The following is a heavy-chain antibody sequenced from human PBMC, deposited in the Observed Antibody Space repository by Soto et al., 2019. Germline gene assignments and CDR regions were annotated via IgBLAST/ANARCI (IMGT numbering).Heavy chain of an antibody. CDR2: VYYRGRS. CDR1: GGSVTNSSYY. J-gene: IGHJ4*02. CDR3: VSQRTTVPTQAYFDY. Sequence: SETLSLTCTVSGGSVTNSSYYWGWIRQSPGKGLEWIGSVYYRGRSYSKSSVKSRVTISVDTSKNRFSLSLNSVTASDTAVYFCVSQRTTVPTQAYFDYWGPGALVIVSS. D-gene: IGHD4-17*01. V-gene: IGHV4-39*01.